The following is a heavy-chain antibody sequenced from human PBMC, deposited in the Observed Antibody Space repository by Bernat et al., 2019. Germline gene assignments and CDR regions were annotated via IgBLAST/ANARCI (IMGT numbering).Heavy chain of an antibody. Sequence: QLQLQESGPGLVKPSESLSLTCTVSDGSISSSSYYWGWIRQPPGKGLEWIGSIYYSGSTYYNPSLKSRVTISVDTSKNQFSLKLSSVTAADTAVYYCASLLSYDMLTGLLGAFDIWVQGKMVNVSS. CDR1: DGSISSSSYY. CDR2: IYYSGST. CDR3: ASLLSYDMLTGLLGAFDI. J-gene: IGHJ3*02. D-gene: IGHD3-9*01. V-gene: IGHV4-39*01.